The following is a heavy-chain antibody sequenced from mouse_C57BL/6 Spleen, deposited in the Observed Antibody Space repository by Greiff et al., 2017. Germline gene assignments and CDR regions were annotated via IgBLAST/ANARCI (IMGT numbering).Heavy chain of an antibody. D-gene: IGHD2-3*01. Sequence: EVKLQESGGGLVKPGGSLKLTCAVSGFTISSSTMSWVRQTPEKRLEWVATISGGGGNTYYPDSVKGRFTISRDNAKNTLYLQMSSLRSEDTALYYCARHEDGYYAMDYWGQGTSVTVSS. CDR3: ARHEDGYYAMDY. CDR1: GFTISSST. V-gene: IGHV5-9*01. CDR2: ISGGGGNT. J-gene: IGHJ4*01.